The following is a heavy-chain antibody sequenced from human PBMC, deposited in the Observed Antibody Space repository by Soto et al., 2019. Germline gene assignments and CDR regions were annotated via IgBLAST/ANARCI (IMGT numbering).Heavy chain of an antibody. J-gene: IGHJ6*02. CDR2: ISYDGSNK. V-gene: IGHV3-30*18. CDR1: GFTFSRYG. CDR3: AKSSYYDTSGYPGAYYYGVDV. Sequence: GGSLRLSCAASGFTFSRYGMHWVRLAPGKGLEWVTVISYDGSNKHYADSVKCRFTTSRDNSKNTLYLEMNSLRPEDTAVYYCAKSSYYDTSGYPGAYYYGVDVWGQGTTVTVSS. D-gene: IGHD3-22*01.